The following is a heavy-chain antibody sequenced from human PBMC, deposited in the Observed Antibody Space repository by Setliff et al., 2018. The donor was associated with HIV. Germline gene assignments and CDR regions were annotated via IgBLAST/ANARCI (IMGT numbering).Heavy chain of an antibody. CDR1: GFSLSTSGVG. J-gene: IGHJ3*02. Sequence: SGPTLVNPTPTLTLTCTFSGFSLSTSGVGVGWIRQPPGKALEWLALIYWDDDKRYSPSLKSRLTITKDTSKNQVVLTMTNMDPVDTAPYYCAHMRWGVVIIRGAFDIWGQGTMVTVSS. V-gene: IGHV2-5*02. CDR2: IYWDDDK. CDR3: AHMRWGVVIIRGAFDI. D-gene: IGHD3-3*01.